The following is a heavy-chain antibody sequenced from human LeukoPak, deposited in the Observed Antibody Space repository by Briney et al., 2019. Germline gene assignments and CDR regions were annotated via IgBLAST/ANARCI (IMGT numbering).Heavy chain of an antibody. D-gene: IGHD2-21*02. Sequence: SETLSLTRTVSGGSISSGSYYWSWIRQPAGKGLEWIGRIYTSGSTNYNPSLKSRVTISVDTSKNQLSLKLSSVTAADTAVYYCARDRAAYCGGDCYPNWFDPWGQGTPVTVSS. CDR1: GGSISSGSYY. J-gene: IGHJ5*02. V-gene: IGHV4-61*02. CDR2: IYTSGST. CDR3: ARDRAAYCGGDCYPNWFDP.